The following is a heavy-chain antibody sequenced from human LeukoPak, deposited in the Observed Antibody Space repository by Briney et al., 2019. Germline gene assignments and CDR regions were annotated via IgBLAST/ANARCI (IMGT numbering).Heavy chain of an antibody. V-gene: IGHV4-39*07. CDR3: ARVYDSSGYEYYYYYMDV. Sequence: GSLRLSCAASGLTFSNYAMSWVRQAPGKGLEWIGSIYYSGSTYYNPSLKSRVTISVDTSKNQFSLKLSSVTAADTAVYYCARVYDSSGYEYYYYYMDVWGKGTTVTVSS. CDR2: IYYSGST. J-gene: IGHJ6*03. CDR1: GLTFSNYA. D-gene: IGHD3-22*01.